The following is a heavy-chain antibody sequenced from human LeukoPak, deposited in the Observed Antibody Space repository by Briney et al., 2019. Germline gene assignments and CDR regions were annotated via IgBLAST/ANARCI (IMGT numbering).Heavy chain of an antibody. CDR2: IRYDGSNK. D-gene: IGHD3-10*01. V-gene: IGHV3-30*02. J-gene: IGHJ4*02. CDR1: GFTFSSFG. CDR3: AKDGFGELLIPFDY. Sequence: PGGSLRLSCAASGFTFSSFGMHWVRQAPGKGLEWVAFIRYDGSNKYYADSVKGRFTISRDNSKNTLYLQMNSLRAEDTAVYYCAKDGFGELLIPFDYWGQGTLVTVSS.